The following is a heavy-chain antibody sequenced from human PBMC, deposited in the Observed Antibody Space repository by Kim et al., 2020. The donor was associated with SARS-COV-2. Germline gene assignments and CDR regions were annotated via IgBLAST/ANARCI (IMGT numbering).Heavy chain of an antibody. CDR3: AKESGSGSYYAWTYYYYGMDA. CDR1: GFTFSSHG. D-gene: IGHD3-10*01. V-gene: IGHV3-30*18. Sequence: GGSLRLSCAASGFTFSSHGMHWVRQAPGKGLEWVAVISYDGSNKYYADSVKGRFTISRDNSKNTLYLQMNSLRAEDTAVYYCAKESGSGSYYAWTYYYYGMDAWGQGTTVTVS. J-gene: IGHJ6*02. CDR2: ISYDGSNK.